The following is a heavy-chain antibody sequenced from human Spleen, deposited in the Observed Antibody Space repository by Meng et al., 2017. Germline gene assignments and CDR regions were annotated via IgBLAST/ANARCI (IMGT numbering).Heavy chain of an antibody. Sequence: SETLSLTCTVSGGSISSYYWSWIRQPPGKGLEWIGYIYYSGSTSYNPSLKSRVTISLDTSKNQFSLRLSSVTAADTALYYCARGNDYGSGSQHPYDAFDIWGQGTMVTVSS. V-gene: IGHV4-59*01. J-gene: IGHJ3*02. CDR1: GGSISSYY. CDR3: ARGNDYGSGSQHPYDAFDI. CDR2: IYYSGST. D-gene: IGHD3-10*01.